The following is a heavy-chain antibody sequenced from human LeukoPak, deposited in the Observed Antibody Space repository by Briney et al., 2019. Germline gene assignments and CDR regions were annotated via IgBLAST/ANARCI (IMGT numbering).Heavy chain of an antibody. Sequence: PGGSLRLSCAASGFTFSSYSMNWVRQAPGKGLEWVSSISSSSSYIYYADSVKSRFTISRDNAKNSLYLQMNSLRAEDTAVYYCARDSDIYYFDYWGQGTLVTVSS. CDR3: ARDSDIYYFDY. V-gene: IGHV3-21*01. J-gene: IGHJ4*02. CDR1: GFTFSSYS. D-gene: IGHD2-15*01. CDR2: ISSSSSYI.